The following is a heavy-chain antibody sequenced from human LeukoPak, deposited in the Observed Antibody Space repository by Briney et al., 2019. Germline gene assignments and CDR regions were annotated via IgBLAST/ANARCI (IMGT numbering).Heavy chain of an antibody. Sequence: PGGSLRLSCAASGFTFSSYSMNWVRQAPGKGLEWVSSISSSSSYIYYADSVKGRFTISRDNAKNSLYLQMNSLRAEDTAVYYCARDRRWLQFNLYDYWGQGTLVTVSS. J-gene: IGHJ4*02. V-gene: IGHV3-21*01. CDR1: GFTFSSYS. D-gene: IGHD5-24*01. CDR2: ISSSSSYI. CDR3: ARDRRWLQFNLYDY.